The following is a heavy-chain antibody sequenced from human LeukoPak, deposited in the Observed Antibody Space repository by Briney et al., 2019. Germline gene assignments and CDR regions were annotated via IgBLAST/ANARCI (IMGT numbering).Heavy chain of an antibody. D-gene: IGHD4-17*01. CDR1: GFTVTSIF. CDR3: ARWGLYYGDIPVYFDL. J-gene: IGHJ2*01. Sequence: GGSLSLSCATSGFTVTSIFMSWVRQAPGTGQEWVSVIYSDGSTYYADSVKGRFTISRDNSKNTLSLQMKSLRDDDTAVYYCARWGLYYGDIPVYFDLWGRGTLVTVSS. CDR2: IYSDGST. V-gene: IGHV3-66*01.